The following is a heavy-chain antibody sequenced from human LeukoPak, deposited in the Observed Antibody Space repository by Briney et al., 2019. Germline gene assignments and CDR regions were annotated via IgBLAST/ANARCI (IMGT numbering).Heavy chain of an antibody. Sequence: GGSLRLSCAVSGITLSNYGMTWVRQAPGKGLEWVAGISGSGGGTYYADSVKGRFTISRDNPKNTLYLQMNSLRAEDTAVYFCAKRGVVIRVILVGFHKEAYYFDSWGQGALVTVSS. V-gene: IGHV3-23*01. CDR1: GITLSNYG. D-gene: IGHD3-22*01. CDR3: AKRGVVIRVILVGFHKEAYYFDS. CDR2: ISGSGGGT. J-gene: IGHJ4*02.